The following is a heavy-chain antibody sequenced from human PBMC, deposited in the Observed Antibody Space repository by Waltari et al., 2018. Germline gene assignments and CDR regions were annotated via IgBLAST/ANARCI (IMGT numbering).Heavy chain of an antibody. Sequence: QVHLIQSGAEVKKPGASVRVSCKVSGYSLTKVSLNWVRQATGKGLEWMGRWKPEDGETIYAQNFQGRVTLTDDSSAETAYMELSSLRSEDTAGYYCARALSGIPVDLDFQHWGQGALVVVSS. D-gene: IGHD3-3*01. CDR1: GYSLTKVS. CDR3: ARALSGIPVDLDFQH. J-gene: IGHJ1*01. CDR2: WKPEDGET. V-gene: IGHV1-24*01.